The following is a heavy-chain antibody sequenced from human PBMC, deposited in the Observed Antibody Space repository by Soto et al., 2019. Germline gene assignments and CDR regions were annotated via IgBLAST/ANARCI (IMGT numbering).Heavy chain of an antibody. CDR1: GATFNTYA. Sequence: SVKVSCKASGATFNTYAIICVRQAPGQGLEWMGGIIPMFAIPNYSQRFEGRLTITADEYTATAHMELTRLTSEDTAVYYCATRNPEGDEGVDFWGQGTLVTV. CDR2: IIPMFAIP. J-gene: IGHJ4*02. V-gene: IGHV1-69*13. D-gene: IGHD2-21*01. CDR3: ATRNPEGDEGVDF.